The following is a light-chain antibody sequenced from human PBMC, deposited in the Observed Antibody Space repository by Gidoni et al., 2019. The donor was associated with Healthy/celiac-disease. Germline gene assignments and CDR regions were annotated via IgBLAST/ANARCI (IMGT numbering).Light chain of an antibody. CDR1: QSVLYSSNNKNY. J-gene: IGKJ4*01. CDR3: QQYYTTPS. Sequence: DIVLTQSPDSLAASLGERATINCKSSQSVLYSSNNKNYLAWYQQKPGQPPKLLIYWASTRESGVPDRFNGSGSGTDFTLTISSLQAEDVAVYYCQQYYTTPSFGGGTKVEI. CDR2: WAS. V-gene: IGKV4-1*01.